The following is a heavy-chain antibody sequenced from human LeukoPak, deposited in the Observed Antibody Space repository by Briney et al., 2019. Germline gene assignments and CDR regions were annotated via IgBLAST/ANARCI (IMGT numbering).Heavy chain of an antibody. V-gene: IGHV3-66*02. CDR3: AREITVGATIDY. D-gene: IGHD1-26*01. CDR2: IYGGGNS. CDR1: GFTFSTYY. Sequence: PGGSLRLSCAASGFTFSTYYMSWVRQAPGKGLEWVSGIYGGGNSYYAESVTGRFTISRDNSRSTLHLQMHSLRGEDTAVYYCAREITVGATIDYWGQGTLVTVSS. J-gene: IGHJ4*02.